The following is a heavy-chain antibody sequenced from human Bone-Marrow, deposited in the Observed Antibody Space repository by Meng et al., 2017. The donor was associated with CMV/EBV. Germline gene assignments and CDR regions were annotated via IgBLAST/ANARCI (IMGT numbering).Heavy chain of an antibody. CDR3: VGEADY. CDR1: GGSVSSGSYY. Sequence: GSLRLSCTVSGGSVSSGSYYWSWIRQPPGKGLEWIGQISHRGVTNYNPSLKSRITISVDTSKEQFSLKLSSLTAADTAVYYCVGEADYWGQGTPVTGSS. V-gene: IGHV4-61*01. J-gene: IGHJ4*02. CDR2: ISHRGVT.